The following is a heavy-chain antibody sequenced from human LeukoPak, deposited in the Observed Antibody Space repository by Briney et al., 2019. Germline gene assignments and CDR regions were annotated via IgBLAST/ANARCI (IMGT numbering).Heavy chain of an antibody. CDR3: ARVHYDFWSGYYVYYFDY. D-gene: IGHD3-3*01. CDR2: ISPNSGGT. J-gene: IGHJ4*02. Sequence: GASVKVSCKASGYTFTGYYMHWVRQAPGQGLEWMGWISPNSGGTNYAQKFQGRVTMTRDTSISTAYMELRSLRSDDTAVYYCARVHYDFWSGYYVYYFDYWGQGTLVTVSS. V-gene: IGHV1-2*02. CDR1: GYTFTGYY.